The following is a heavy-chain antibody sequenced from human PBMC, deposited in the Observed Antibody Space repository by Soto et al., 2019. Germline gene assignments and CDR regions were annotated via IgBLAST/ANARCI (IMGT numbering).Heavy chain of an antibody. CDR1: GYTFTSYG. Sequence: VKVSCKASGYTFTSYGISWVRQAPGQGLEWMGWISAYNGNTNYAQKLQGRVTMTTDTSTSTAYMELRSLRSDDTAVYYCARDYSGSYYIYYYYGMDVWGQGTTVTVSS. V-gene: IGHV1-18*01. CDR3: ARDYSGSYYIYYYYGMDV. CDR2: ISAYNGNT. J-gene: IGHJ6*02. D-gene: IGHD1-26*01.